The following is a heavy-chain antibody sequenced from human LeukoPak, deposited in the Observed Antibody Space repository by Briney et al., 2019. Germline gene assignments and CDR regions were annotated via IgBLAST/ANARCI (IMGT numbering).Heavy chain of an antibody. CDR3: ARDETYDILTGYSDWFDP. CDR2: ISAYNGNT. D-gene: IGHD3-9*01. CDR1: GYTFTSYG. Sequence: ASVKVSCKASGYTFTSYGISWVRQAPGQGLEWMGWISAYNGNTNYAQKLQGRVTMATDTSTSTAYMELGSLRSDDTAVYYCARDETYDILTGYSDWFDPWGQGTLVTVSS. V-gene: IGHV1-18*01. J-gene: IGHJ5*02.